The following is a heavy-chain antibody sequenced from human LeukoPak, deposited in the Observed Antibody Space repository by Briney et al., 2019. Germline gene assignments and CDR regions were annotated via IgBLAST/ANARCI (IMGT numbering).Heavy chain of an antibody. Sequence: GGSLRLSCAASGFTFSSYAMSWVRQAPGKGLEWVSAISGSGGSTYYADSVKGRFTISRDNSKNTLYLQTNSLGAEDTAVYYCAKVTVLRYFDWLRNYFDYWGQGTLVTVSS. J-gene: IGHJ4*02. D-gene: IGHD3-9*01. CDR2: ISGSGGST. V-gene: IGHV3-23*01. CDR1: GFTFSSYA. CDR3: AKVTVLRYFDWLRNYFDY.